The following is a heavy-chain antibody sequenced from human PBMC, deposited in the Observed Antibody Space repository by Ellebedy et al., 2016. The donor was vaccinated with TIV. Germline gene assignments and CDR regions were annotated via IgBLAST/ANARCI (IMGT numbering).Heavy chain of an antibody. D-gene: IGHD2/OR15-2a*01. V-gene: IGHV3-30*18. CDR2: ISDDGTEK. Sequence: PGGSLRLSCAASGFTLRTYGTHWVRQAPGKGPAWVAFISDDGTEKYYADSVKGRFTISRDISKNTFYLQMNSLRAEDTDVYFCAQEGGPSRGESGMDVWGQGTTVSVSS. J-gene: IGHJ6*02. CDR3: AQEGGPSRGESGMDV. CDR1: GFTLRTYG.